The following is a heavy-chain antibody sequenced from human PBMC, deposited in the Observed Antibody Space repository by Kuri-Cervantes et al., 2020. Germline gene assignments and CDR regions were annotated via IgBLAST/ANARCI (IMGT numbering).Heavy chain of an antibody. CDR1: GFTVSSNY. CDR2: IYSGGNT. V-gene: IGHV3-66*02. J-gene: IGHJ3*02. Sequence: LSLTCAASGFTVSSNYMSWVRQAPGKGLKWVSVIYSGGNTYYADSVKGRFTISRDNSKNTLYLQMNSLRAEDTAVYYCAKDISGSYPDDAFDIWGQGTTVTVSS. CDR3: AKDISGSYPDDAFDI. D-gene: IGHD1-26*01.